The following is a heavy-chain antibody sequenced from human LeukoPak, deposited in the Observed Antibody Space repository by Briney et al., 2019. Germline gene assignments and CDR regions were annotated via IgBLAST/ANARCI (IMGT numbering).Heavy chain of an antibody. D-gene: IGHD3-9*01. V-gene: IGHV3-11*04. CDR2: ISSSGSTI. CDR1: GFTFSDYY. Sequence: GGSLRLSCAASGFTFSDYYMSWIRQAPGKGLEWVSYISSSGSTIYYADSVKGRLTISRDNAKNSLYLQMNSLRAEDTAVYYCARERGGRTYYDILTGYSYYFDYWGQGTLVTVSS. CDR3: ARERGGRTYYDILTGYSYYFDY. J-gene: IGHJ4*02.